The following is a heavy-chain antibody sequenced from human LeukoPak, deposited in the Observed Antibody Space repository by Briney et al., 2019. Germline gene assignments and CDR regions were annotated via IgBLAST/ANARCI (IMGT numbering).Heavy chain of an antibody. CDR2: ISGSGGST. V-gene: IGHV3-23*01. CDR3: AKDFSRGVITPAEYFQH. CDR1: GFTFNSYA. Sequence: GGSLRLSCAASGFTFNSYAMSWVRQAPGKGLEWVSAISGSGGSTYYADSVKGRFTISRDNSKNTLYLQMNSLRAEDTAVYYCAKDFSRGVITPAEYFQHWGQGTLVTVSS. D-gene: IGHD3-10*01. J-gene: IGHJ1*01.